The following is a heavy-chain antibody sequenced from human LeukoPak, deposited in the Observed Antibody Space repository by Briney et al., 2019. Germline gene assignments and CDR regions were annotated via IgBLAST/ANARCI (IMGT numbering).Heavy chain of an antibody. CDR1: GFTFSSYE. J-gene: IGHJ5*02. CDR3: ARGSRYCSSITCYTWFDP. CDR2: ISSSGSTI. Sequence: GGSLRLSCAASGFTFSSYEMNWVRQAPGKGLEWVSYISSSGSTIYYVDSVKGRSTIFRDNAKNSLYLQMNSLRAEDTAVYYCARGSRYCSSITCYTWFDPWGQGTLVTVSS. D-gene: IGHD2-2*02. V-gene: IGHV3-48*03.